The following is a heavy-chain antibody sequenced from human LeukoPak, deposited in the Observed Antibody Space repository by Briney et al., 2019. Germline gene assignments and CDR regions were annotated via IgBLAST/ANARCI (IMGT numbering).Heavy chain of an antibody. CDR2: INDNGDT. CDR1: GESFSGYY. J-gene: IGHJ4*02. Sequence: SETLSLTCAVYGESFSGYYWAWIRQPPGKRLEWIGEINDNGDTDYIPSLKSRVTISSDMSKKHFSLKLSSVTAADTAMYYCARKYKSGATCQEIDYWGQGTLVTVSS. CDR3: ARKYKSGATCQEIDY. D-gene: IGHD2-15*01. V-gene: IGHV4-34*01.